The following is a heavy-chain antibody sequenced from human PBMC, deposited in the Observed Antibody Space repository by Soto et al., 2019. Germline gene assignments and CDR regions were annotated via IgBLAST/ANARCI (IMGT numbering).Heavy chain of an antibody. J-gene: IGHJ5*02. Sequence: SVKVSCKASGGTFSSYAISWVRQAPGQGLEWMGGIIPIFGTANYAQKFQGRVTITADKSTSTAYMELRSLRSDDTAIYYCARDPHEFWTSYWFDPWGQGTPVTVSS. CDR3: ARDPHEFWTSYWFDP. D-gene: IGHD3-3*01. CDR2: IIPIFGTA. CDR1: GGTFSSYA. V-gene: IGHV1-69*06.